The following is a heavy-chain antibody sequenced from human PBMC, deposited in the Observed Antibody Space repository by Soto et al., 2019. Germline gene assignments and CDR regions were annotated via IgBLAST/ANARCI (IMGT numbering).Heavy chain of an antibody. CDR1: GGSFSGYY. D-gene: IGHD3-16*02. J-gene: IGHJ6*02. Sequence: QVQLQQWGAGLLKPSETLSLTCAVYGGSFSGYYWSWIRQPPGKGLEGIGEINHSGSTNYNPSLKRRVTISVDTSKTQFSLKLRSVTAADTAVYYCARVRMITFGGVIVPHYYYYGMDVWGQGTTVTVSS. CDR2: INHSGST. CDR3: ARVRMITFGGVIVPHYYYYGMDV. V-gene: IGHV4-34*01.